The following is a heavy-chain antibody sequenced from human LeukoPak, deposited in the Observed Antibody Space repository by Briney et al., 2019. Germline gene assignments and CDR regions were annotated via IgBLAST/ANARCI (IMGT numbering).Heavy chain of an antibody. CDR3: ARDLSGNKYGHVDY. V-gene: IGHV1-46*01. CDR2: INPSGGST. D-gene: IGHD1-26*01. Sequence: ASVEVSCKASGYTFTNYYMHWVRQAPGQGLEWMGIINPSGGSTTYAQKFQGRVTMTRDTSTSTVYMELSSLRSEDAAVYYCARDLSGNKYGHVDYWGQGTLVTVSS. J-gene: IGHJ4*02. CDR1: GYTFTNYY.